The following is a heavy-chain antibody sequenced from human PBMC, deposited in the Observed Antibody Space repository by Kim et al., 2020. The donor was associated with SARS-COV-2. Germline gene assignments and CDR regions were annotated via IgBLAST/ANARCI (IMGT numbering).Heavy chain of an antibody. J-gene: IGHJ4*02. V-gene: IGHV1-18*01. CDR3: ARVPSGYDGGKFDY. Sequence: AQRLQGRVTMTTDTSTSTAYRELRSLRSDDTAVYYCARVPSGYDGGKFDYWGQGTLVTVSS. D-gene: IGHD5-12*01.